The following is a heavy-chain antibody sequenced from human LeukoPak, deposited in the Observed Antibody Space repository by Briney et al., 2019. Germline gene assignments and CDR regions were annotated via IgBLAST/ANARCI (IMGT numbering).Heavy chain of an antibody. J-gene: IGHJ6*02. Sequence: GECLRLSCAASGFTFSSYAMSWVRQAPGKGLEWVSAISGSGGSTYYADSVKGRLTISRDNSKNTLYLQMNSLRAEDTAVYYCARDLHYYVAMDVWGQGTTVTVSS. V-gene: IGHV3-23*01. CDR2: ISGSGGST. CDR3: ARDLHYYVAMDV. CDR1: GFTFSSYA. D-gene: IGHD3-10*02.